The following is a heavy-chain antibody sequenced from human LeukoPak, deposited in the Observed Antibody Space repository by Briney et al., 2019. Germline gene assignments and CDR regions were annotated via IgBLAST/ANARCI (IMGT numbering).Heavy chain of an antibody. CDR3: TRDLDY. J-gene: IGHJ4*02. V-gene: IGHV4-4*02. CDR2: IYHSGST. CDR1: GGSISSNNW. Sequence: SETLSLTCAVSGGSISSNNWWSWVRQPPGKGLEWIGKIYHSGSTNYNPSLKSRVTISVDKSKNQFSLNLSSVTAADTAVYYCTRDLDYWGQGTLVTVSS.